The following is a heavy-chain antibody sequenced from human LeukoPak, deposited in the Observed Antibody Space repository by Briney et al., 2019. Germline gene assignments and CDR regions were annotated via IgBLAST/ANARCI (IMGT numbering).Heavy chain of an antibody. D-gene: IGHD2-15*01. CDR1: GGSISSYY. V-gene: IGHV4-59*01. Sequence: SETLSLTCTVSGGSISSYYWSWIRQPPGKGLEWIGYIYYSGSTNYNPSLKSRVTISVDTSKNQFSRKLSSVTAADTAVYYCARARVDYGLDVWGQGTTVTVSS. CDR2: IYYSGST. CDR3: ARARVDYGLDV. J-gene: IGHJ6*02.